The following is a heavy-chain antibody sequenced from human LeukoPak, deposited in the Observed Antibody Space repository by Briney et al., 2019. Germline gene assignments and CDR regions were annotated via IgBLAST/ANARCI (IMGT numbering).Heavy chain of an antibody. CDR3: ARGRGRYSSSWYYFDY. J-gene: IGHJ4*02. CDR1: GGSFSGYY. Sequence: PSETLSLTCAVYGGSFSGYYWSWIRQPPGKGLEWIGEINHSGSTDYNPSLKSRVTISVDTSKNQFSLKLSSVTAADTAVYYCARGRGRYSSSWYYFDYWGQGTLVTVSS. V-gene: IGHV4-34*01. CDR2: INHSGST. D-gene: IGHD6-13*01.